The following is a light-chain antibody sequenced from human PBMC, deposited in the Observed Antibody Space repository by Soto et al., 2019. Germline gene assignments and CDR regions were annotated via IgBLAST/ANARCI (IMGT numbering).Light chain of an antibody. Sequence: EVVTTQSPATLSVSPGERATLSCRASQSVRSKLAWYQQRPGQTPRLLIYGASTRATGIPARFSGSGSGTEFTLTISSLQSEGFAVYYCQQYNNWPTXTFGQGTRLEIK. V-gene: IGKV3-15*01. CDR3: QQYNNWPTXT. J-gene: IGKJ5*01. CDR1: QSVRSK. CDR2: GAS.